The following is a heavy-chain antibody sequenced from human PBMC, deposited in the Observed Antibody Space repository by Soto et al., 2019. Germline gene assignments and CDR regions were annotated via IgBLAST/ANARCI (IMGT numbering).Heavy chain of an antibody. Sequence: SETLSLTCGVSGYSISSDYYWGWIRQPPGKGLEWIGSIYYSGSTYYSPSLESRVTISVDTSRNDFSLKLSSVTAADTAMYYCARARIVVAGTIVDYWGQGTLVTVS. D-gene: IGHD6-19*01. J-gene: IGHJ4*02. CDR2: IYYSGST. CDR3: ARARIVVAGTIVDY. CDR1: GYSISSDYY. V-gene: IGHV4-38-2*01.